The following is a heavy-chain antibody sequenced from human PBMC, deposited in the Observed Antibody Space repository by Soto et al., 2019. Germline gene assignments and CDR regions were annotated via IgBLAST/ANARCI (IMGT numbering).Heavy chain of an antibody. J-gene: IGHJ4*02. CDR3: ARGPPTYTVTSYYFDY. CDR1: GGSISSSNW. D-gene: IGHD4-17*01. Sequence: PSETLSLTCAVSGGSISSSNWWSWVRQPPGKGLEWIGEIYHSGSTNYNPSLKSRVTISVDKSRNQFSLKLSSVTAADTAVYYCARGPPTYTVTSYYFDYWGQGTLVTVSS. CDR2: IYHSGST. V-gene: IGHV4-4*02.